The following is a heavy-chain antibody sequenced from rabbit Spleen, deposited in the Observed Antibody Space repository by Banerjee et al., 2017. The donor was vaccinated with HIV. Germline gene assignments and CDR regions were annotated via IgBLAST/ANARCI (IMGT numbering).Heavy chain of an antibody. CDR3: ARDLVGVIGWNFYL. Sequence: QQQLVESGGGLVKPGASLTLTCKASGFSFTNRDWMCWVRQAPGKGLEWIACINAATAKPVYATWAKGRFTISRTSSTTVTLRMTSLTAADTATYFCARDLVGVIGWNFYLWGPGTLVTVS. V-gene: IGHV1S45*01. CDR2: INAATAKP. J-gene: IGHJ4*01. CDR1: GFSFTNRDW. D-gene: IGHD1-1*01.